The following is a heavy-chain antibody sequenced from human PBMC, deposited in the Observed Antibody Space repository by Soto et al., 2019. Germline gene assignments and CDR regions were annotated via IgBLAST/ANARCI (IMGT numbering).Heavy chain of an antibody. V-gene: IGHV3-23*01. CDR3: AKGMVRGED. D-gene: IGHD3-10*01. Sequence: DSVKGRFTISRDNSKNTLYLQMNSLRAEDTAVYYCAKGMVRGEDWGQGTLVTVSS. J-gene: IGHJ4*02.